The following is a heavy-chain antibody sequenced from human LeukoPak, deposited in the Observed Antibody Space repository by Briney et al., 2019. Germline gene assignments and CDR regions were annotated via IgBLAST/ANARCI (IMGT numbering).Heavy chain of an antibody. J-gene: IGHJ4*02. Sequence: SQTLSLTCGISGDSGSSTRAAWTWIRQSPSRGLEWLGRTYYRSKWFYDYPVSVRGRIAINPDTSKNQFSLQLNSVTPEDTAVYYCARDRYIVSTAYFDSWGQGTLVTVSS. CDR1: GDSGSSTRAA. CDR2: TYYRSKWFY. CDR3: ARDRYIVSTAYFDS. D-gene: IGHD5/OR15-5a*01. V-gene: IGHV6-1*01.